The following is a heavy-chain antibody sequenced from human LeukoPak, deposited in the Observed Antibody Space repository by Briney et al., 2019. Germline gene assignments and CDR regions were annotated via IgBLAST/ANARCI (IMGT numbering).Heavy chain of an antibody. J-gene: IGHJ4*02. CDR1: GFTFSSYA. Sequence: GGSLRLSCAASGFTFSSYAMLWFRQAPGKGLQWVAVISYDGSNKYYADSVKGRFTISRDNSKNTLYLQMNSLRAEDTAVYYCATIYYDFWSGYRKNFDYWGQGTLVTVSS. V-gene: IGHV3-30*04. CDR3: ATIYYDFWSGYRKNFDY. CDR2: ISYDGSNK. D-gene: IGHD3-3*01.